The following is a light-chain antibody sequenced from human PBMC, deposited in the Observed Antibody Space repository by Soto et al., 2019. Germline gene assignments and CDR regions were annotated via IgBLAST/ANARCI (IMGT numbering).Light chain of an antibody. CDR2: AVS. CDR1: SGDVGAYNY. Sequence: QSALTQPPSASGSPGQSITISCTGTSGDVGAYNYVSWYQHHPGKAPKLMIYAVSNRPSGISYRFSGSKSGNTASLTISGLQAEDEADYYCSSYTRSSTLVFGTGTKVTVL. V-gene: IGLV2-14*01. J-gene: IGLJ1*01. CDR3: SSYTRSSTLV.